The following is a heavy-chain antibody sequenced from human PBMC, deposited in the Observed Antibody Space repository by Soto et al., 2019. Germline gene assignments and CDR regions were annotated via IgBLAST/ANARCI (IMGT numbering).Heavy chain of an antibody. V-gene: IGHV3-30-3*01. D-gene: IGHD6-19*01. CDR2: ISYDGSSK. J-gene: IGHJ4*02. CDR1: EFTISSYA. Sequence: PGGSLRLSCAASEFTISSYAIHWVRQAPGKGLEWVAVISYDGSSKYNSDSVKGPFTISRDKSKNTVYLQMHSLTVEDTAVYYCTIDAVAMDYWGRCTLVTVSS. CDR3: TIDAVAMDY.